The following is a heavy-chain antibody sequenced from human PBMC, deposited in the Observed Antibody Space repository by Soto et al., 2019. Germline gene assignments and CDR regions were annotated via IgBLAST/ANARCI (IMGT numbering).Heavy chain of an antibody. CDR2: IYYSGST. D-gene: IGHD6-13*01. CDR1: GGSISSGGYY. V-gene: IGHV4-31*03. CDR3: ARSRIAAAGTDSYYFDY. J-gene: IGHJ4*02. Sequence: SETLSLTCTVSGGSISSGGYYWSWIRQHPGKGLEWIGYIYYSGSTYYNPSLKSRVTISVDTSKNQFSLKLSSVTAADTAVYYCARSRIAAAGTDSYYFDYWGQGTLVTVSS.